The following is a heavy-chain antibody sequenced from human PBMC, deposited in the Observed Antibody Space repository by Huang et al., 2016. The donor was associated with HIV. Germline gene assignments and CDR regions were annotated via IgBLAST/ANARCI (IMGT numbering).Heavy chain of an antibody. Sequence: GGGVVQPGKSLRLSCTASGFAFSNNAMHWVRQAPGKGLEWVAVVSFDGSQTYLADSVNDRFTISRDNSKSTLFLQMSSLRPDDTALYYCASAPARALSYYDNWGQGTLVTVSS. D-gene: IGHD3-10*01. J-gene: IGHJ4*02. CDR2: VSFDGSQT. CDR1: GFAFSNNA. V-gene: IGHV3-30*04. CDR3: ASAPARALSYYDN.